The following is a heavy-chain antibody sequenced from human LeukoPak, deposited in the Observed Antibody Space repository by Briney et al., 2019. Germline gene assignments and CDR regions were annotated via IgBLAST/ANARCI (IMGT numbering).Heavy chain of an antibody. CDR3: ARDIYGDSCMDV. CDR1: GFTFSNYA. Sequence: AGGSLRLSCAASGFTFSNYAMSWVRQAPGKGLEWVSAISGSGGNTYYADSVKGRFTTSRDNSKNTLYLQMNSLRAEDTAVYYCARDIYGDSCMDVWGQGTTVTVSS. D-gene: IGHD4-17*01. V-gene: IGHV3-23*01. CDR2: ISGSGGNT. J-gene: IGHJ6*02.